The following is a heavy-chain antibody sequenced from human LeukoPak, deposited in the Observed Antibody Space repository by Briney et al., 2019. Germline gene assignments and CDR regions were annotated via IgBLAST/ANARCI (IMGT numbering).Heavy chain of an antibody. D-gene: IGHD3-10*01. J-gene: IGHJ4*02. Sequence: PGGSLRLSCAASRFTLSNAWMNWVRQAPGKGLEWVGRIKSKSDGGTTDYAAPVKGRFTISRDDSKNTLFLQVNSLKIEDTAVYYCTTVTLRPVGLWGQGTLVTVSS. CDR3: TTVTLRPVGL. CDR1: RFTLSNAW. CDR2: IKSKSDGGTT. V-gene: IGHV3-15*05.